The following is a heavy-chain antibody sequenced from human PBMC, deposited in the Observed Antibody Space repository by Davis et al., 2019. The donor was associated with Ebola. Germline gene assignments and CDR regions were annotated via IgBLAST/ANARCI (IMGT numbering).Heavy chain of an antibody. Sequence: GESLKISCTDSVITFSSYAMTWVRQAPGKGLEWVSAISGSGGSTYYADSVKGRFTISRDNSKNTLYLQMNSLRVEDSAVYYCARSPGIRLWGFDPWGQGTLVTVSS. CDR3: ARSPGIRLWGFDP. CDR1: VITFSSYA. CDR2: ISGSGGST. J-gene: IGHJ5*02. D-gene: IGHD2/OR15-2a*01. V-gene: IGHV3-23*01.